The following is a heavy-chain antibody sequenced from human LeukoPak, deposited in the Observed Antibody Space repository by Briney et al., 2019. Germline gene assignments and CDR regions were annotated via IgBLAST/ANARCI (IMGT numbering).Heavy chain of an antibody. D-gene: IGHD3-10*01. CDR1: GGSITSSSHH. V-gene: IGHV4-39*07. J-gene: IGHJ6*03. CDR3: ARGRDYYGSGSRTLYYYYYYMDV. CDR2: INHSGCT. Sequence: PSEILSLTCTVSGGSITSSSHHWGWIRQPPGKGLEWIGEINHSGCTNYNPSLKSRVTISVDTSKNQFSLKLSSVTAADTAVYYCARGRDYYGSGSRTLYYYYYYMDVWGKGTTVTVSS.